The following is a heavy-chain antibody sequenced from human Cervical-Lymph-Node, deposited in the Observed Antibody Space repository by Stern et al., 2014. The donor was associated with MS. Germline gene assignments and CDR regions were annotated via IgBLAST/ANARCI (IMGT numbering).Heavy chain of an antibody. V-gene: IGHV3-33*01. J-gene: IGHJ4*02. D-gene: IGHD2-15*01. CDR1: GFTFSSYG. CDR3: ARDRHDLGYCSGGSCYLPDY. Sequence: VHLVESGGGVVQPGRSLRLSCAASGFTFSSYGMHWVRQAPGKGLEWVAVIWYDGSNKYYADSVKGRFTISRDKSKNTLYLQMNSLRAEDTAVYYCARDRHDLGYCSGGSCYLPDYWGQGTLVTVSS. CDR2: IWYDGSNK.